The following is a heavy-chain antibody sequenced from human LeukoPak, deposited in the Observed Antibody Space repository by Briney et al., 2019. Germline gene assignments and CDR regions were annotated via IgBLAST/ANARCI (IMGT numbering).Heavy chain of an antibody. CDR1: GFTFSDYY. Sequence: GGSLRLSCAASGFTFSDYYMNWIRQAPGKGLEWVSFISSSSTYTNYADSVKGRFTISRDNAKKSLYLQMNSLRAEDTAVYYCATGGYASPIAEWGQGTLVTVSS. J-gene: IGHJ4*02. D-gene: IGHD5-12*01. CDR3: ATGGYASPIAE. V-gene: IGHV3-11*03. CDR2: ISSSSTYT.